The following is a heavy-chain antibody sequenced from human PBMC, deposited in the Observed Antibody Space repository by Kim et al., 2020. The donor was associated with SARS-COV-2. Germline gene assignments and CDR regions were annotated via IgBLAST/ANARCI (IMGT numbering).Heavy chain of an antibody. CDR3: AKAYSSSGGWFDP. Sequence: EADAQSGPITISRDNAQNSLYRKMNSLRAEDTALYYCAKAYSSSGGWFDPWGQGTLVTVSS. V-gene: IGHV3-9*01. D-gene: IGHD6-13*01. J-gene: IGHJ5*02.